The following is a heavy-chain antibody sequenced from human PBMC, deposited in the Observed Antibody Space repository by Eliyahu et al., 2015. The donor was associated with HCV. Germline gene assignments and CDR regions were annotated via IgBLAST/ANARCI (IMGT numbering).Heavy chain of an antibody. CDR3: ARVPLDFWSGYYTTGDAFDI. Sequence: QVQLVQSGAEVKKPGASVKVSCKASGYXFTSXXXSWVRQAPGQGLEWMGWISAYNGNTNYAQKLQGRVTMTTDTSTSTAYMELRSLRSDDTAVYYCARVPLDFWSGYYTTGDAFDIWGQGTMVTVSS. D-gene: IGHD3-3*01. V-gene: IGHV1-18*01. CDR2: ISAYNGNT. CDR1: GYXFTSXX. J-gene: IGHJ3*02.